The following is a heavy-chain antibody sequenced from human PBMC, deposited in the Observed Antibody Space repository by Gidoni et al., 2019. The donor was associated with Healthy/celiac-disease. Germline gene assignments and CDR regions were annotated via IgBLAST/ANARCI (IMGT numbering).Heavy chain of an antibody. D-gene: IGHD3-22*01. CDR1: GFPFRSYS. CDR2: ISSSSSYT. CDR3: ARSYYYDSSGYALDY. Sequence: EVQLVESGGGLVKPGGSLRLPCAASGFPFRSYSMNWVRQAPGKGLEWFSSISSSSSYTYYADSVKGRFTISRDNAKNSLYLQMNSLRAEDTAVYYCARSYYYDSSGYALDYWGQGTLVTVSS. V-gene: IGHV3-21*01. J-gene: IGHJ4*02.